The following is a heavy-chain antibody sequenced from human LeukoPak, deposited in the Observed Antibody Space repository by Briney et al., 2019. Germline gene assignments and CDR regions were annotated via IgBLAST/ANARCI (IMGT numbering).Heavy chain of an antibody. V-gene: IGHV1-2*02. J-gene: IGHJ4*02. D-gene: IGHD5-24*01. CDR2: IDPDSGDT. Sequence: ASVKVSCKASGYSFTGYYIHWVRQAPGQGLEWMGWIDPDSGDTQYTQKYRGRVTMTRDTSISTAYMELSRLRSDYTAVFYCARSGDGYTDWGQGTLVTVSS. CDR1: GYSFTGYY. CDR3: ARSGDGYTD.